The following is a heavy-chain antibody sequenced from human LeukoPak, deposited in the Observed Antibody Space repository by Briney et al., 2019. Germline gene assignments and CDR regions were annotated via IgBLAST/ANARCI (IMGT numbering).Heavy chain of an antibody. Sequence: GGFLRLSCATSGFTFSSYSMNWVRQAPGKGLEWVSSISSSSSTIYYADSVKGRFTISRDNAKNSLYLQMNSLRAEDTAVYYCARERTGYYYHMDVWGKGTTVTVSS. CDR1: GFTFSSYS. CDR2: ISSSSSTI. V-gene: IGHV3-48*01. D-gene: IGHD1-1*01. CDR3: ARERTGYYYHMDV. J-gene: IGHJ6*03.